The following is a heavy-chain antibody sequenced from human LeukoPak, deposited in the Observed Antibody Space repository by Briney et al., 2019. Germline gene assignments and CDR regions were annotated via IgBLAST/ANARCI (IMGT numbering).Heavy chain of an antibody. CDR1: GFTFGRYA. D-gene: IGHD1-1*01. CDR3: ARAWISSHFDY. CDR2: ISYDGSNK. V-gene: IGHV3-30-3*01. Sequence: GGSLRLSCAASGFTFGRYAMHWVRQAPGKGLEWVAVISYDGSNKYYADSVKGRFTISRDNSKNTLYLQMNSLRAEDTAVYYCARAWISSHFDYWGQGTLVTVSS. J-gene: IGHJ4*02.